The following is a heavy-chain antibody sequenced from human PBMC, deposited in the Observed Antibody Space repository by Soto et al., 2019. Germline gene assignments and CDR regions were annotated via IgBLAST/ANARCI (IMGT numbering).Heavy chain of an antibody. Sequence: SQTLSLTCAISGDSASSNSAAWNWIRQSPSRGLEWLGRTYYRSKWYNDYAVSVKSRITINPDTSKNQFSLQLNSVTPEDTAVYHCARDPYSYFSSRPNAFDIWGQGTMVTVSS. CDR2: TYYRSKWYN. CDR3: ARDPYSYFSSRPNAFDI. D-gene: IGHD2-21*01. CDR1: GDSASSNSAA. J-gene: IGHJ3*02. V-gene: IGHV6-1*01.